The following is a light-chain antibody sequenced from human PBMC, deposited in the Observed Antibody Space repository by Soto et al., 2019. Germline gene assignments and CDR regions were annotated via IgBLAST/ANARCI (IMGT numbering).Light chain of an antibody. J-gene: IGKJ4*01. V-gene: IGKV2-28*01. Sequence: DIVMTQSPLSLPVTPGEPASISCRSSQSLLHSNGYNYLDWYLQKPGQSPQLLIYLGSYRPSGVPDRFSGSGSGTEFTLKISRVEAEDVGVYYCMQALQTLPLTFGGGTKVEIK. CDR3: MQALQTLPLT. CDR2: LGS. CDR1: QSLLHSNGYNY.